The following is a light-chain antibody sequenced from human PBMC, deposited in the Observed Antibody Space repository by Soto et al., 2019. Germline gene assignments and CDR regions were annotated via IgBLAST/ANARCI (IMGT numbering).Light chain of an antibody. CDR3: LLHYSTSLT. CDR1: TGAVTSSHY. J-gene: IGLJ2*01. V-gene: IGLV7-46*01. Sequence: QAVVTQEPSLTVSPGGTVTLTCGSNTGAVTSSHYPYWFQQKPGQAPRTLIYDTTNKHSWTPARFSGSLLGGKAALTLSGAQPEDEAEYYFLLHYSTSLTFGGGTKLTVL. CDR2: DTT.